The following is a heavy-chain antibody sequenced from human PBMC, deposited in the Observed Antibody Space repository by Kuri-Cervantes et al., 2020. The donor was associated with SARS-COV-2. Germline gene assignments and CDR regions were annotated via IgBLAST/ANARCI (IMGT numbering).Heavy chain of an antibody. V-gene: IGHV3-30-3*01. J-gene: IGHJ6*02. Sequence: GGSLRLSCAASGFDFSRSAMHWVRQAPGKGLEWVAVISYDGNNKNCTASGKGRFTISRDNSRNTLYLQMRSLRTEDTAFYYCARDSMGSGWYYYYYYYGMDVWGQGTTVTVSS. CDR3: ARDSMGSGWYYYYYYYGMDV. CDR2: ISYDGNNK. CDR1: GFDFSRSA. D-gene: IGHD6-19*01.